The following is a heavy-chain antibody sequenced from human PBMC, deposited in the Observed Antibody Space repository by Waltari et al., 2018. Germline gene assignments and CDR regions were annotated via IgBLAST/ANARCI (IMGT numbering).Heavy chain of an antibody. V-gene: IGHV3-53*01. CDR3: AREGGYGDYSLDS. CDR2: IYSGGRT. Sequence: QAPGKGLEWVAVIYSGGRTYYADSVKGRFTISRDNSKNTLYLQMNSLRAEDTAVYFCAREGGYGDYSLDSWGQGTLVTVSS. D-gene: IGHD4-17*01. J-gene: IGHJ4*02.